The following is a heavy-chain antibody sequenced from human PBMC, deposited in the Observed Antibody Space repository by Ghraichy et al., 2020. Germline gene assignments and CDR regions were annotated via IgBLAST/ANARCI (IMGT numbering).Heavy chain of an antibody. Sequence: GGSLRLSCAASGFTFSSYSMNWVRQAPGKGLEWVSSISSSSSYIYYADLVKGRFTISRDNAKNSLYLQMNSLRAEDTAVYYCARGYDDILTGYTDYYYYGMAVWGKGTTVTVSS. CDR2: ISSSSSYI. J-gene: IGHJ6*04. CDR1: GFTFSSYS. D-gene: IGHD3-9*01. V-gene: IGHV3-21*01. CDR3: ARGYDDILTGYTDYYYYGMAV.